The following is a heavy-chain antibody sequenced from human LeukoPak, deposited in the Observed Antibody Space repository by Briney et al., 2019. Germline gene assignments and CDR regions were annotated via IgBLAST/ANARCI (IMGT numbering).Heavy chain of an antibody. CDR3: ARGHYGENRYFKN. CDR2: IHANSGKA. Sequence: ASVKVSCKASGYTFRDYEINWVRQAPGLGLEWVAWIHANSGKAGSAQKFQGRVTLTRDTSTETAFMELSGLTSDDSATYFCARGHYGENRYFKNWGRGTLVPVPS. V-gene: IGHV1-8*01. J-gene: IGHJ4*02. CDR1: GYTFRDYE. D-gene: IGHD4-17*01.